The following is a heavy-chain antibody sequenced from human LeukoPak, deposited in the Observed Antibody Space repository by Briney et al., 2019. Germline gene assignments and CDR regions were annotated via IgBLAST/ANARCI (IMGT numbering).Heavy chain of an antibody. J-gene: IGHJ4*02. D-gene: IGHD3-22*01. V-gene: IGHV1-18*01. Sequence: ASVKVSCKASGYTFTTYGITWVRQAPGQGLEWMGWISAYNGYTNYAQNLQGRVTMTTDTSTSTAYMELSSLRSEDTAVYYCAREPLVSTMIVVVITTEGGFDYWGQGTLVTVSS. CDR3: AREPLVSTMIVVVITTEGGFDY. CDR2: ISAYNGYT. CDR1: GYTFTTYG.